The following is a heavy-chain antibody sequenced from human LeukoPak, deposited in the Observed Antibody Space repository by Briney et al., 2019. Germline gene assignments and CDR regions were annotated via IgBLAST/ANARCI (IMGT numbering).Heavy chain of an antibody. V-gene: IGHV3-7*03. CDR1: GFPFRSHW. Sequence: GGSLRLSCAASGFPFRSHWMSWVRRAPGKGLEWVDNIKEDGNEKHYVDSVTGRFTISRDNAKNSLYLQMNSLRVEDTAVYYCVRGKAGDWGQGTLVTVSS. CDR3: VRGKAGD. CDR2: IKEDGNEK. D-gene: IGHD3-10*01. J-gene: IGHJ4*02.